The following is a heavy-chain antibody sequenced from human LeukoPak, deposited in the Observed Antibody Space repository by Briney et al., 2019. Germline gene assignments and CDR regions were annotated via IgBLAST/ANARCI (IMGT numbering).Heavy chain of an antibody. CDR3: ATGTYAGRAHLDY. J-gene: IGHJ4*02. V-gene: IGHV4-59*01. CDR1: GGSISGKY. CDR2: VYYTGIT. Sequence: SETLPLICTVSGGSISGKYWSWIRQPPGKGLEWIGCVYYTGITNYNPSLKSRVSISIDKLNNNFSLKLTSVTAADTAVYYCATGTYAGRAHLDYWGQGSLVAVSS. D-gene: IGHD3-10*01.